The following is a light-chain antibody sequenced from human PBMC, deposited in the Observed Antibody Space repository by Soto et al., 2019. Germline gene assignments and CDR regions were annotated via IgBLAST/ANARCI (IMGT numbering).Light chain of an antibody. J-gene: IGLJ1*01. CDR3: SSYAGSNKV. CDR2: EVS. V-gene: IGLV2-8*01. Sequence: QSVLTQPPSASGSPGQSVTISCTGTSSDVGGYNYVSWYQQHPDKAPKLMIYEVSKRPSGVPDRFSGSKSGNTASLTVSGLQAEDEADYYCSSYAGSNKVFGTGTKLTFL. CDR1: SSDVGGYNY.